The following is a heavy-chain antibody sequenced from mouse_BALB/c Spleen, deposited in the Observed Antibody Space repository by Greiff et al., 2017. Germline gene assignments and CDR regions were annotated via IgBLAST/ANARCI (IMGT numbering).Heavy chain of an antibody. Sequence: VKLQESGPELVKPGASVKISCKASGYAFSSSWMNWVKQRPGQGLEWIGRIYPGDGDTNYNGKFKGKATLTADKSSSTAYMQLSSLTSVDSAVYFCAREVPGDYWGQGTTLTVSS. V-gene: IGHV1-82*01. D-gene: IGHD2-14*01. J-gene: IGHJ2*01. CDR1: GYAFSSSW. CDR2: IYPGDGDT. CDR3: AREVPGDY.